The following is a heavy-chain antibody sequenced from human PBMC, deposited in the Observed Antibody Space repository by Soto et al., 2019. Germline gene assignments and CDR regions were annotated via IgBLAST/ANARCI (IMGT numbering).Heavy chain of an antibody. CDR3: ARVKDTAMVDYYYYGMDV. J-gene: IGHJ6*02. CDR2: IWYDGSNK. Sequence: SLRLSCAASGFTFSSYGMHWVRQAPGKGLEWVAVIWYDGSNKYYADSVKGRFTISRDNSKNTLYLQMNSLRAEDTAVYYCARVKDTAMVDYYYYGMDVWGQGTTVTVSS. D-gene: IGHD5-18*01. CDR1: GFTFSSYG. V-gene: IGHV3-33*01.